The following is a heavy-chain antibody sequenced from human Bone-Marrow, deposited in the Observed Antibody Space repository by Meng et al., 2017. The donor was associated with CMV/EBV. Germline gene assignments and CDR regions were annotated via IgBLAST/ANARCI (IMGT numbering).Heavy chain of an antibody. CDR2: INWNGGST. CDR3: ARTDSSGSDAFDI. D-gene: IGHD3-22*01. Sequence: GGSLRLSCTVSGDSISSSGYYWGWIRQPPGKGLEWVSGINWNGGSTGYADSVKGRFTISRDNAKNSLYLQMNSLRAEDTALYYCARTDSSGSDAFDIWGQGTMVTVSS. CDR1: GDSISSSGYY. J-gene: IGHJ3*02. V-gene: IGHV3-20*04.